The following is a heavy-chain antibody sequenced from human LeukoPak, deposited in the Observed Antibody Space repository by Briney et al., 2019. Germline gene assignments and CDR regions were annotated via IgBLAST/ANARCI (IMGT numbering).Heavy chain of an antibody. D-gene: IGHD2-2*01. J-gene: IGHJ3*01. CDR1: GDTFRTYD. CDR2: IIPIGDIA. Sequence: SVKVSCKTSGDTFRTYDIHWVRQAPGQGLEWVGRIIPIGDIADYAQKFQGRVTMTADKSTTTAYMEVRSLKSEDTAFYYCARISDSTRVTAAFDVWGQGTMVTVS. CDR3: ARISDSTRVTAAFDV. V-gene: IGHV1-69*04.